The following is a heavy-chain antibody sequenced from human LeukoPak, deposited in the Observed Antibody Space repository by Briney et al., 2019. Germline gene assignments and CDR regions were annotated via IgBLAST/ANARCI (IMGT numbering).Heavy chain of an antibody. V-gene: IGHV3-7*01. D-gene: IGHD2-15*01. J-gene: IGHJ4*02. Sequence: GGSLRLSCAASGFTFSDYWMSWVRQAPGKGLEWVANIKQDGSEKYYVDSVKGRFTVSRDNAKNSLYLQMGSLRAEDTAVYYCARFSGRNWGQGTLVTVSS. CDR3: ARFSGRN. CDR1: GFTFSDYW. CDR2: IKQDGSEK.